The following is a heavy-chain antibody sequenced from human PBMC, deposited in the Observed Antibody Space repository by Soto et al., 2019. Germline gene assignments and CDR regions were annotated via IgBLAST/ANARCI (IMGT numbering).Heavy chain of an antibody. CDR2: IYYSGST. V-gene: IGHV4-39*01. J-gene: IGHJ4*02. CDR3: ARGTYRSSYVAFDY. CDR1: GGSISSSSYY. D-gene: IGHD6-13*01. Sequence: SETLSLTCTVSGGSISSSSYYWGWIRQPPGKGLEWIGSIYYSGSTYYNQSLKNRVTISVDTSKKQFSLKLSSVTAADTAVYYCARGTYRSSYVAFDYWGQGTLVTVSS.